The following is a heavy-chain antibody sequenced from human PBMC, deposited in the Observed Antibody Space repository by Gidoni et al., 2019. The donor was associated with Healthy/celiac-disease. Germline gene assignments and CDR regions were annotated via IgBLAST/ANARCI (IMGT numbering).Heavy chain of an antibody. J-gene: IGHJ4*02. CDR2: IWYDGSNK. CDR1: GFTFSSYG. D-gene: IGHD1-26*01. Sequence: QVQLVESGGGVVQPGRSLRLSCAASGFTFSSYGMHWVRQAPGKGLEWVAVIWYDGSNKYYADSVKGRFTISRDNSKNTLYLQMNSLRAEDTAVYYCARGGGSYYLFDYWGQGTLVTVSS. CDR3: ARGGGSYYLFDY. V-gene: IGHV3-33*01.